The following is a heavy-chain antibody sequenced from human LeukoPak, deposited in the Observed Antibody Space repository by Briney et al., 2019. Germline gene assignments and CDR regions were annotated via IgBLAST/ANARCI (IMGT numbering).Heavy chain of an antibody. D-gene: IGHD4-17*01. CDR3: ARDGNYGDYGSKYFQH. CDR1: GFTFNSFA. CDR2: ISSSSSYI. Sequence: GGSLRLSCAASGFTFNSFAMSWVRQAPGKGLEWVSSISSSSSYIYYADSVKGRFTISRDNAKNSLYLQMNSLRAEDTAVYYCARDGNYGDYGSKYFQHWGQGTLVTVSS. V-gene: IGHV3-21*01. J-gene: IGHJ1*01.